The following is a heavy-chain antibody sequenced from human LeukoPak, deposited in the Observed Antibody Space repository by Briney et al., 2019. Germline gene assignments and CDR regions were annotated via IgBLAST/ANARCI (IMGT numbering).Heavy chain of an antibody. V-gene: IGHV3-21*01. Sequence: PGGSLRLSCAASGFTFSSYSMNWVRQAPGKGLEWVSSISSSSSYIYYADSVKGRFTISRDNAKNSLYLQMNSLRAEDTAVYYCARGVLAVAGTGNWGQGTLVTVSS. CDR3: ARGVLAVAGTGN. CDR2: ISSSSSYI. CDR1: GFTFSSYS. D-gene: IGHD6-19*01. J-gene: IGHJ4*02.